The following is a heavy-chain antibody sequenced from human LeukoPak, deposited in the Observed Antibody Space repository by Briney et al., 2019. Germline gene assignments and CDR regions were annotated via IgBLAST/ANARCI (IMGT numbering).Heavy chain of an antibody. CDR3: ACNGNHYGLVSYTYYFDY. D-gene: IGHD3-10*01. V-gene: IGHV3-48*03. CDR1: GFTFSSYE. J-gene: IGHJ4*02. CDR2: IGSSGFTI. Sequence: PGGSLRLSCAASGFTFSSYEMNWVRQAPGKGLEWVSYIGSSGFTIYYADSVTGRFTISRDNAKNSLYLQMNSLRAEDTAVYYYACNGNHYGLVSYTYYFDYWGQGTLVSVSS.